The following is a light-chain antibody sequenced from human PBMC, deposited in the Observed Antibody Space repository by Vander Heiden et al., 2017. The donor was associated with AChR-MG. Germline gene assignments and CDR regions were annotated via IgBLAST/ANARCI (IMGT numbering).Light chain of an antibody. Sequence: DIQMTQSPSSLSASVGDRVTITCRASQSISTYLNWHQQKPGKAPKLLIYAASTLHSGVPSRFSGSGSGTDFTLTISSMQPEDFATYYCQQSYSTLSHTFGQGTKLEIK. CDR3: QQSYSTLSHT. J-gene: IGKJ2*01. CDR2: AAS. CDR1: QSISTY. V-gene: IGKV1-39*01.